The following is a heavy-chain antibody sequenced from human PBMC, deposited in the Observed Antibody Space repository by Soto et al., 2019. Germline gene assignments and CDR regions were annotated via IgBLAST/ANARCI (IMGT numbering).Heavy chain of an antibody. CDR2: VSHDGRNT. Sequence: VQLVESGGGVVQPGRSLRLSCAATGFTFSDYAMHWVRHAPGKGLVWVAVVSHDGRNTHYADSVKGRFTISRDSSKNTVSLEMTSLRAEDTAVYYCAKGGRQWLVTSDFNYCGQGALVTVSS. V-gene: IGHV3-30*18. D-gene: IGHD6-19*01. CDR1: GFTFSDYA. CDR3: AKGGRQWLVTSDFNY. J-gene: IGHJ4*02.